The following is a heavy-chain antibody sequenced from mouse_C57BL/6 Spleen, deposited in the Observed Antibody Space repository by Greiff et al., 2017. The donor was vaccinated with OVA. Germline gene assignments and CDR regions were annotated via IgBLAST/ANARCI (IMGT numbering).Heavy chain of an antibody. D-gene: IGHD1-1*01. V-gene: IGHV1-22*01. CDR3: ARWNYGSSFYFDY. Sequence: EVQLQQSGPELVKPGASVKMSCKASGYTFTDYNMHWVKQSHGKSLEWIGYINPNNGGTSYNQKFKGKATLTVNKSSSTAYMELRSLTSEDSAVYYCARWNYGSSFYFDYWGQGTTLTVSS. J-gene: IGHJ2*01. CDR2: INPNNGGT. CDR1: GYTFTDYN.